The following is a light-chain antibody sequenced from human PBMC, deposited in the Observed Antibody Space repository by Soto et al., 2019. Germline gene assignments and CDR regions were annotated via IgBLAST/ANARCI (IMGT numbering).Light chain of an antibody. V-gene: IGKV3D-15*01. Sequence: EIVMTQSPATLSVSPGERAALSCRASQSVTSNLARYQQKPGQAPRLLIYGASSRATGIPDRFSGSGSGTDFTLTISRLEPEDFAVYYCHQYDSWTFGQGTKVDIK. CDR1: QSVTSN. CDR3: HQYDSWT. J-gene: IGKJ1*01. CDR2: GAS.